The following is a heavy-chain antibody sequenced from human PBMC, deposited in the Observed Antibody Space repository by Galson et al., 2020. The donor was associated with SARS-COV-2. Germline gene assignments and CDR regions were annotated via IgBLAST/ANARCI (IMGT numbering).Heavy chain of an antibody. CDR3: ARSYDEFATWFDP. CDR1: GYTFTNYE. Sequence: ASVKVSCKASGYTFTNYEINWVRQAPGQGLEWMGWMNPNSGNTGYAQKFQGRVTMTRTTSISTAYMELNSLTSEDTAVYYCARSYDEFATWFDPWGQGTLVTVSS. D-gene: IGHD5-12*01. J-gene: IGHJ5*02. V-gene: IGHV1-8*01. CDR2: MNPNSGNT.